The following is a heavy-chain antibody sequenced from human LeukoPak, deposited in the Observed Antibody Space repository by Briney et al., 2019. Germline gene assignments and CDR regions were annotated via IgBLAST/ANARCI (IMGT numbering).Heavy chain of an antibody. Sequence: PGGSLRLSCVVSGFTFDDYGMSWVRQAPGKGLEWVSTISNSGDITYYADSVKGRFTISRDNSMNTLYLQMNSLRAEDTALYYCARAGPYYCDYWGQGTLVTVSS. CDR2: ISNSGDIT. J-gene: IGHJ4*02. V-gene: IGHV3-23*01. CDR3: ARAGPYYCDY. CDR1: GFTFDDYG.